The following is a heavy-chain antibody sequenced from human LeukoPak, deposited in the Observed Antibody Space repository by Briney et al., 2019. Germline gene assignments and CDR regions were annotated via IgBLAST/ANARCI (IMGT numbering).Heavy chain of an antibody. Sequence: ASVKVSCKASGYTFTSYDINWVRQATGQGLEWMGWMNPNSGNTGYAQKFQGRVTITRNTSISTAYMELSSLRSEDTAVHYCARAGSDYAYYYYMDVWGKGTTVTVSS. D-gene: IGHD1-26*01. CDR1: GYTFTSYD. V-gene: IGHV1-8*03. CDR3: ARAGSDYAYYYYMDV. CDR2: MNPNSGNT. J-gene: IGHJ6*03.